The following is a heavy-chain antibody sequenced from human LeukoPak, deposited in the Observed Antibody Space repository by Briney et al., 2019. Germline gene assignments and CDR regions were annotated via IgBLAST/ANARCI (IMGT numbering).Heavy chain of an antibody. CDR3: ARSIMGGGAFDY. J-gene: IGHJ4*02. CDR2: IKEDGSEK. Sequence: PEGSLRVSCAASGFTFSSYWLNWVRQTPGKGLEWVANIKEDGSEKYHVDSVKGRFTISRDNAKSSLYLQMNSLRAEDTALYYCARSIMGGGAFDYWGQGTQVTVSS. V-gene: IGHV3-7*03. CDR1: GFTFSSYW. D-gene: IGHD3-10*01.